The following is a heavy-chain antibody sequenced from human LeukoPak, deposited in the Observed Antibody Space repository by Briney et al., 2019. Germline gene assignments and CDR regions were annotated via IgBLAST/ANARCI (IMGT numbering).Heavy chain of an antibody. Sequence: SVKVSCKASGGTFSSYAISWVRQAPGQGLEWMGGIIPIFGTANCAQKFQGRVTITADKSTNTAYMELSSLRSEDTAVYYCARDNLTSSGAESWGQGTLVTVSS. CDR1: GGTFSSYA. J-gene: IGHJ5*02. D-gene: IGHD1-26*01. CDR3: ARDNLTSSGAES. CDR2: IIPIFGTA. V-gene: IGHV1-69*06.